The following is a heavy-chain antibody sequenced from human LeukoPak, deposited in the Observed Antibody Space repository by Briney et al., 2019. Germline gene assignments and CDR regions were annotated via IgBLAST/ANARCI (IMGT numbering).Heavy chain of an antibody. J-gene: IGHJ5*02. Sequence: ASVKVSCKASGYTFTGYYIHWVRQAPGQGLEWMGWINPNSGGTNYAQKFQGRVTMTRDTSICTAYMELSRLTSDDTAVYYCARSSGGSGRWGDNWFDPWGQGTLVTVSS. D-gene: IGHD3-10*01. CDR2: INPNSGGT. V-gene: IGHV1-2*02. CDR3: ARSSGGSGRWGDNWFDP. CDR1: GYTFTGYY.